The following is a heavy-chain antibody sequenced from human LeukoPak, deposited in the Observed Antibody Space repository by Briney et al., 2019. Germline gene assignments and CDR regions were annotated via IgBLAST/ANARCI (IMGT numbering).Heavy chain of an antibody. Sequence: GGSLRLSCAASGFTFSSYGMHWVRQAPGKGLEWVAVIWYDGSNKYYADSVKGRFTISRDNSKNTLYLQMNSLRAEDTAVYYCAREEGYYDSSGSYDYWGQGTLVTVSS. CDR3: AREEGYYDSSGSYDY. CDR1: GFTFSSYG. J-gene: IGHJ4*02. D-gene: IGHD3-22*01. CDR2: IWYDGSNK. V-gene: IGHV3-33*01.